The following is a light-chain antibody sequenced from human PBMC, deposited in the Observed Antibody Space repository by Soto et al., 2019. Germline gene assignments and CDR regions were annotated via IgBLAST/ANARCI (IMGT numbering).Light chain of an antibody. CDR3: SSYTTTSTLL. CDR2: EVR. J-gene: IGLJ3*02. Sequence: QSALTQPASVSGSLGQSITISCTGSNRDIGAYNLVSWYQQYPDTAPKLIIYEVRNRPSGVSYRFTGYRSGNTASLTISALQADDESTFYCSSYTTTSTLLFGGGTKVTVL. V-gene: IGLV2-14*01. CDR1: NRDIGAYNL.